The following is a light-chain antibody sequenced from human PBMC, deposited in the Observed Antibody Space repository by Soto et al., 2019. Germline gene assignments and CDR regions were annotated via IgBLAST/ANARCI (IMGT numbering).Light chain of an antibody. CDR3: QLRNNWPPSIT. Sequence: EIVLTQSPYTLSLSPGERATLSCWASHSVTTHLAWFQQRPGQTPRLLIYDASTRAPGIPARFSGRGSGADFTLTISSLEPEDFAVYYCQLRNNWPPSITFGQGTRLEIK. CDR2: DAS. V-gene: IGKV3-11*01. CDR1: HSVTTH. J-gene: IGKJ5*01.